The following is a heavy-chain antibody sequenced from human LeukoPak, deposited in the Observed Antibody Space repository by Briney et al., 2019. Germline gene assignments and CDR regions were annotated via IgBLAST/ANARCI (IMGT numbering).Heavy chain of an antibody. CDR3: ATVGYCSPTSCSDYYGMDV. CDR1: GYTLTELS. J-gene: IGHJ6*01. CDR2: FDPEDGET. D-gene: IGHD2-2*01. V-gene: IGHV1-24*01. Sequence: ASVKVSCKVSGYTLTELSMHWVRQAPGKGLEWMGGFDPEDGETIYAQTFQGRVTMTEDTSTDTASMELSSLRSEDPAVYYCATVGYCSPTSCSDYYGMDVWGQGTTVTVSS.